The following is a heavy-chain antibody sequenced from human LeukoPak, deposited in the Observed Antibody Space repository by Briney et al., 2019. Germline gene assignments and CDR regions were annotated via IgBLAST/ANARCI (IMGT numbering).Heavy chain of an antibody. D-gene: IGHD6-13*01. Sequence: ASVKVSCKASGYTFTNYDINWVRQATGQGVEWMGWRNPNSGRTGFAQKFQGRLTMTADTSISTAYMELSSLTSDDTAVYYCARGPVSTHGMDVWGQGTTVTVSS. CDR2: RNPNSGRT. CDR3: ARGPVSTHGMDV. J-gene: IGHJ6*02. CDR1: GYTFTNYD. V-gene: IGHV1-8*01.